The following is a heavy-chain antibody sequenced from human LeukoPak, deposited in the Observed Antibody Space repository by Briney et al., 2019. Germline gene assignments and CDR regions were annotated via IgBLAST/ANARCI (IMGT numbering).Heavy chain of an antibody. CDR2: INPNSGGT. Sequence: ASVKVSCEASVYTFTGYYMHWVRQAPGQGREWMGWINPNSGGTKYAQKFQGRVTMTRDTSISTAYMELSRLRSDDTAVYYCARDFGDGYNAYYFDYWGQGTLVTVSS. J-gene: IGHJ4*02. D-gene: IGHD5-24*01. V-gene: IGHV1-2*02. CDR3: ARDFGDGYNAYYFDY. CDR1: VYTFTGYY.